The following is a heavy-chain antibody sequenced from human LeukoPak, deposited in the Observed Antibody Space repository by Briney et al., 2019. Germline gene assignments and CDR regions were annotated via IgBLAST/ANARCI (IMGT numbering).Heavy chain of an antibody. D-gene: IGHD1-26*01. Sequence: GGSLRLSCAASGFTFSSYAMHWVRQAPGKGLEGVAVISYDGSNKYYADSVKGRFTISRDNSKNTLYLQMNSLRAEDTAVYYCARTLSGSWALDIWGQGTMVTVSS. CDR1: GFTFSSYA. V-gene: IGHV3-30*04. J-gene: IGHJ3*02. CDR2: ISYDGSNK. CDR3: ARTLSGSWALDI.